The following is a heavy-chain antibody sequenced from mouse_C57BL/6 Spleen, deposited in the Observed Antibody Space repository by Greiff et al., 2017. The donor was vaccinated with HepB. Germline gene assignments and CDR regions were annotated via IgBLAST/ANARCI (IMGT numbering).Heavy chain of an antibody. D-gene: IGHD2-4*01. CDR2: INPGSGGT. V-gene: IGHV1-54*01. CDR1: GYAFPNYL. CDR3: ARSDDYEEFAY. J-gene: IGHJ3*01. Sequence: QVQLQQSGAELVRPGTSVKVSCKASGYAFPNYLIEWVKQRPGQGLEWIGVINPGSGGTNYNEKFKGKATLAADKSSSTAYMQLSSLTSEDSAVYFCARSDDYEEFAYWGQGTLVTVSA.